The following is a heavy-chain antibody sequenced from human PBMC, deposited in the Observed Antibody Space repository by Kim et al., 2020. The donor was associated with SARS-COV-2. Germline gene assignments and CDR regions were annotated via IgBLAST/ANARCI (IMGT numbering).Heavy chain of an antibody. D-gene: IGHD6-19*01. J-gene: IGHJ4*02. CDR3: ARDLDSSGWRYFDY. CDR1: GYTFTSYA. V-gene: IGHV1-3*01. CDR2: INAGNGNT. Sequence: ASVKVSCKASGYTFTSYAMHWVRQAPGQRLEWMGWINAGNGNTKYSQKFQGRVTITRDTSASTAYMELSSLRSEDTAVYYCARDLDSSGWRYFDYWGQGTLVTVAS.